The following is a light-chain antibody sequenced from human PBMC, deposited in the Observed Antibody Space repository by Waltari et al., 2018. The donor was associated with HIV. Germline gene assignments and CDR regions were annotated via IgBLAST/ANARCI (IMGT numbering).Light chain of an antibody. CDR3: QQSET. J-gene: IGKJ1*01. CDR1: QSVSSSY. CDR2: GAS. V-gene: IGKV3-20*01. Sequence: ETVLTQSPGTLSSSPGERATLSCRASQSVSSSYLAWYQQKSGQAPRLLIYGASSRATGIPDRFSGSGSGTEFTLTIARLEPEDFAVYYCQQSETFGQGTRVEIK.